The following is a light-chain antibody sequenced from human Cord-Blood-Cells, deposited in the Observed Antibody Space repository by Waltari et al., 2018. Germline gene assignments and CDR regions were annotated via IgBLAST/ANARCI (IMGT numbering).Light chain of an antibody. CDR2: YDD. J-gene: IGLJ3*02. CDR1: SSNIGTNA. V-gene: IGLV1-36*01. Sequence: QSVLTQPPSVSEAPRQRVTISCSGSSSNIGTNAVNWYPQLPGKAPKLLIYYDDLLPSGVSDRFSGSKSGTSASLAISGLQSEDEADYYCAAWDDSLNGWVFGGGTKLTVL. CDR3: AAWDDSLNGWV.